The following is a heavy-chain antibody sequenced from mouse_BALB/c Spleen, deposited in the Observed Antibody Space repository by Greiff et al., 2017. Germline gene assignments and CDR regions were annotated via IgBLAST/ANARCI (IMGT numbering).Heavy chain of an antibody. Sequence: DVQLVESGGGLVQPGGSLKLSCAASGFTFSSYTMSWVRQTPEKRLEWVAYISNGGGSTYYPDTVKGRFTISRDNAKNTLYLQMSSLKSEDTAMYYCARRGDYYGSSYDYAMDYWGQGTSVTVSS. J-gene: IGHJ4*01. V-gene: IGHV5-12-2*01. CDR3: ARRGDYYGSSYDYAMDY. CDR2: ISNGGGST. CDR1: GFTFSSYT. D-gene: IGHD1-1*01.